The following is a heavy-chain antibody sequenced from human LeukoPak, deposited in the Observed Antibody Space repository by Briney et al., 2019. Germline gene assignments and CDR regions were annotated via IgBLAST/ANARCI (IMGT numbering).Heavy chain of an antibody. CDR1: GYTFTGYY. CDR3: ARGAVAVAGMGLDY. CDR2: INPNSGGT. J-gene: IGHJ4*02. D-gene: IGHD6-19*01. V-gene: IGHV1-2*02. Sequence: ASVTVSCKASGYTFTGYYMHWVRQAPGQGLEWMGWINPNSGGTNYAQKFQGRVTMTRNTSISTAYMELSRLRSDDTAVYYCARGAVAVAGMGLDYWGQGTLVTVSS.